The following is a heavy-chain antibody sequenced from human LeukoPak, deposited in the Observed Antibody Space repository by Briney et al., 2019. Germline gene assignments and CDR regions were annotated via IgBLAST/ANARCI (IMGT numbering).Heavy chain of an antibody. J-gene: IGHJ6*02. CDR3: AKDNSNYLSYYYGMDV. CDR1: GFTFSSYA. D-gene: IGHD4-11*01. V-gene: IGHV3-23*01. Sequence: GGSLRLFCAASGFTFSSYAMSWVRQAPGKGLEWVSAISGSGGSTYYADSVKGRFTISRDNSKNTLYLQMNSLRAEDTAVYYCAKDNSNYLSYYYGMDVWGQGTTVTVSS. CDR2: ISGSGGST.